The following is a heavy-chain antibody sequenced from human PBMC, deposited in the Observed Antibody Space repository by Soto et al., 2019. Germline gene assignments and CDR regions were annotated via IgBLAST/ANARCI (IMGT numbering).Heavy chain of an antibody. CDR1: GASISGFY. D-gene: IGHD1-1*01. CDR3: VRDGTKTLRDWFDP. V-gene: IGHV4-4*07. Sequence: SETLSLTCTVSGASISGFYWSWIRKSAGKGLEWIGRIYATGTTVYNPSLKSRVMMSVDTSKKQFSLKLRSVTAADTAVYYCVRDGTKTLRDWFDPWGQGISVTVSS. CDR2: IYATGTT. J-gene: IGHJ5*02.